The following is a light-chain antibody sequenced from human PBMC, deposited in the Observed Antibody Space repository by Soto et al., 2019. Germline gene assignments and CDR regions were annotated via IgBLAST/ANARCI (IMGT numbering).Light chain of an antibody. CDR2: GAS. Sequence: EIVMTQTQATLSVSPGGRATLSCRASQSVSSNLAWYQQKPGQAPRLLIYGASTRATGFPARFSGSGSGTEFTLTISSLQSEDFAVYYCQQYKNWPLTFGGGTKVDI. CDR1: QSVSSN. J-gene: IGKJ4*01. V-gene: IGKV3D-15*01. CDR3: QQYKNWPLT.